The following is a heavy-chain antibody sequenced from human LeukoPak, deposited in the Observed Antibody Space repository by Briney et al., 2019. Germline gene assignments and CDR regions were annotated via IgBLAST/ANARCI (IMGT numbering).Heavy chain of an antibody. CDR2: ITYDGSKK. V-gene: IGHV3-30*04. D-gene: IGHD3-10*01. CDR1: GLTFSSYA. Sequence: GGSLRLSCAASGLTFSSYAMHWVRQAPGKGLEWVAVITYDGSKKYYADSVKGRFTISRENPKNTLYLQMDSLRPEDTAVFYCASQYYYGSGSYYMAVDYWGQGTLVTVSS. J-gene: IGHJ4*02. CDR3: ASQYYYGSGSYYMAVDY.